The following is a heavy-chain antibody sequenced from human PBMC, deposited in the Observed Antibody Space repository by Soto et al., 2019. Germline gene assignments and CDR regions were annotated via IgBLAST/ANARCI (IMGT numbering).Heavy chain of an antibody. CDR3: ARGFIDYGDSGGVAR. CDR2: LWSDGSNV. D-gene: IGHD4-17*01. CDR1: GFTFSRYA. Sequence: QVQLVESGGGVVQPGTSLRLSCATSGFTFSRYAMHWVRQAPGKGLEWVAILWSDGSNVHYGDSVKGRFTISIDNSKNTLYLELNDLRVEDSAVYACARGFIDYGDSGGVARWGQGTLANVSS. J-gene: IGHJ4*02. V-gene: IGHV3-33*01.